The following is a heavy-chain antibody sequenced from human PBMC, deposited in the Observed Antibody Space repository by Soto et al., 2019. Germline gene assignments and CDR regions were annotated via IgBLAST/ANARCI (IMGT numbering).Heavy chain of an antibody. Sequence: QVQLVESGGGVVQPGRSLRLSCAASGFTFSTYGMHWVRQAPDKGLEWVAVIWYDGSNKYYADSVKGRFTISRDNSKNTLYLQMNSLRAEDTAVYSCASEYCSGGRCYYYGMDVWGQGTTVTVSS. CDR3: ASEYCSGGRCYYYGMDV. J-gene: IGHJ6*02. CDR1: GFTFSTYG. V-gene: IGHV3-33*01. D-gene: IGHD2-15*01. CDR2: IWYDGSNK.